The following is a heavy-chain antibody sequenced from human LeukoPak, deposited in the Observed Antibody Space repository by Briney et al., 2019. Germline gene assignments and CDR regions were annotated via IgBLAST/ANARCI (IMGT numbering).Heavy chain of an antibody. V-gene: IGHV4-4*09. D-gene: IGHD3-3*01. Sequence: PSETLSLTCTVSGGSISSYYWSWIRQPPGKGLEWIGYIYTSGSTNYNPSLKSRVTISVDTSKNQFSLKLSSVTAADTAVYYCARLKATMTYYDFWSGYARNSWFDPWRQGTLVTVSS. CDR2: IYTSGST. J-gene: IGHJ5*02. CDR1: GGSISSYY. CDR3: ARLKATMTYYDFWSGYARNSWFDP.